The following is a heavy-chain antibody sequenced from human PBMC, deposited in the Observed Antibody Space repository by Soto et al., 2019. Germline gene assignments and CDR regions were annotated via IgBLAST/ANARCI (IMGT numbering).Heavy chain of an antibody. CDR2: INHSGST. J-gene: IGHJ6*03. Sequence: SETLSLTCAVYGGSFSGYYWSWIRQPPGKGLEWIGEINHSGSTNYNPSLKSRVTISVDTSKNQFSLKLSSVTAADTAVYYCARTPTIAAAATDYYYYMDVWGKGTTVTVSS. CDR3: ARTPTIAAAATDYYYYMDV. V-gene: IGHV4-34*01. D-gene: IGHD6-13*01. CDR1: GGSFSGYY.